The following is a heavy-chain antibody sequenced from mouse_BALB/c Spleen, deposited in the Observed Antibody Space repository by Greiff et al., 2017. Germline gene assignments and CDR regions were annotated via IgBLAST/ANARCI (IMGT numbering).Heavy chain of an antibody. D-gene: IGHD2-2*01. Sequence: QVQLQQSGAELVKPGASVKMSCKAFGYTFTTYPIEWMKQNHGKSLEWIGNFHPYNDDTKYNEKYKGKAKLTVEKSSSTVYLELSRLTSDDSAVYYCARGGYDKGGFAYWGQGTLVTVSA. J-gene: IGHJ3*01. CDR3: ARGGYDKGGFAY. CDR2: FHPYNDDT. V-gene: IGHV1-47*01. CDR1: GYTFTTYP.